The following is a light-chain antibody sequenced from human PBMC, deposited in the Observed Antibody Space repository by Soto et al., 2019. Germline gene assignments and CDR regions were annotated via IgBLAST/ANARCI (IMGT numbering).Light chain of an antibody. CDR3: QQYDRASWT. J-gene: IGKJ1*01. CDR2: RAS. V-gene: IGKV1-5*03. Sequence: DIQMTQSPSTLSASVGDRVIITCRASQSISSWLAWYQQKPGKAPDLLIYRASTLNTGIPSRFSGSGSGTEFTLTFSSLQPDDFATYYCQQYDRASWTFGPGTKVEIK. CDR1: QSISSW.